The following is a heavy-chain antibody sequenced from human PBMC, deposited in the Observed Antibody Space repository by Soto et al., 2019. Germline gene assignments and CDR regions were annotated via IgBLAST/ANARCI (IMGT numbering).Heavy chain of an antibody. CDR3: AKARGANNWANYYGLDV. Sequence: LRLSCAASGFIFANYGMHWVRQAPGKGLEWVALITYEGSNKYYADAVKGRFTISRDNAKNMVSLQMDSLRAEDTAVYYCAKARGANNWANYYGLDVWGQGTTVTVSS. CDR1: GFIFANYG. CDR2: ITYEGSNK. J-gene: IGHJ6*02. D-gene: IGHD1-1*01. V-gene: IGHV3-30*18.